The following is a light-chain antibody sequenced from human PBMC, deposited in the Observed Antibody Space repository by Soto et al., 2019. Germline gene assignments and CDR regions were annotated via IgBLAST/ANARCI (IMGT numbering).Light chain of an antibody. CDR3: QQSSVTPFT. CDR2: VTS. V-gene: IGKV1-39*01. J-gene: IGKJ3*01. CDR1: QSINTF. Sequence: DIQMTQSPSSLSASVGDRVTITCRASQSINTFVNWYQQKPGKAPQLLIFVTSYLQSGVPTRFSGRGSETDFTLTVTSFQPEDFATYSCQQSSVTPFTFGPGTKVDI.